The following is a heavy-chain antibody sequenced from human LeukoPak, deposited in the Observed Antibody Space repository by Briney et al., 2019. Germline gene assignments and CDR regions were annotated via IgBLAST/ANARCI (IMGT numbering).Heavy chain of an antibody. J-gene: IGHJ5*02. CDR3: ARPVDYSNYRNNWFDP. CDR1: GYTFTSYA. CDR2: INAGNGDT. V-gene: IGHV1-3*01. Sequence: GASVKVSCKASGYTFTSYAMHWVRQTPGQRLEWMGWINAGNGDTKYSQKFQGRVTITRDTSASTAYMELSSLRSEDTAVYYCARPVDYSNYRNNWFDPWGQGNLVTVSS. D-gene: IGHD4-11*01.